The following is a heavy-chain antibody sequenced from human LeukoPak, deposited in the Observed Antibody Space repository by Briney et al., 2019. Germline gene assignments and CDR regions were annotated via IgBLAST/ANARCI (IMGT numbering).Heavy chain of an antibody. V-gene: IGHV3-30-3*02. CDR1: GFTFSSYA. D-gene: IGHD3-16*02. CDR3: AKLRPTHDYVWGSYRYLDYNWFDP. J-gene: IGHJ5*02. CDR2: ISYDGSNK. Sequence: GGSLRLSCAASGFTFSSYAMHWVRQAPGKGLEWVAVISYDGSNKYYADSVKGRFTISRDNSKNTLYLQMNSLRAEDTAVYYCAKLRPTHDYVWGSYRYLDYNWFDPWGQGTLVTVSS.